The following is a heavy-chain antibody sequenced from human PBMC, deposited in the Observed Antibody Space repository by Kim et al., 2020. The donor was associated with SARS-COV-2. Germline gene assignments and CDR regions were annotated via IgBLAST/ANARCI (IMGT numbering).Heavy chain of an antibody. CDR2: ISGSGGST. CDR3: AKEGITFGGVIGYFDY. J-gene: IGHJ4*02. Sequence: GGSLRLSCAASGFTFSSYAMSWVRQAPGKGLEWVSAISGSGGSTYYADSVKGRFTISRDNSKNTLYLQMNSLRAEDTAVYYCAKEGITFGGVIGYFDYWGQGTLVTVSS. V-gene: IGHV3-23*01. D-gene: IGHD3-16*02. CDR1: GFTFSSYA.